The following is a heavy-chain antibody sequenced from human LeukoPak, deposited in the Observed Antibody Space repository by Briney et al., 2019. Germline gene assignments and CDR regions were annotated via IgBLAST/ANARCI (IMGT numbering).Heavy chain of an antibody. CDR2: INHSGST. D-gene: IGHD4-17*01. Sequence: SETLSLTCAVYGGSFSGYYWSWIRQPPGRGLEWIGEINHSGSTNYNPSLKSRVTISVDTSKNQFSLKLSSVTAAGTAVYYCARDYEKDDAFDIWGQGTMVTVSS. V-gene: IGHV4-34*01. CDR1: GGSFSGYY. CDR3: ARDYEKDDAFDI. J-gene: IGHJ3*02.